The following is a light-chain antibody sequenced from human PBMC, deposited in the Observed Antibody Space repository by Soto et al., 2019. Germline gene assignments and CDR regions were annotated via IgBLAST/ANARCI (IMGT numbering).Light chain of an antibody. CDR1: SSDVGSDHL. CDR3: CSYAGSWTDV. V-gene: IGLV2-23*02. CDR2: EVS. Sequence: QSALTQPASVSGSPGQSITISCTGTSSDVGSDHLVSWYQQHPGKAPKLMIYEVSKRPSGVSNHFSGSKSGNTASLTISGLQAEDDADYFCCSYAGSWTDVFGTGTKLTVL. J-gene: IGLJ1*01.